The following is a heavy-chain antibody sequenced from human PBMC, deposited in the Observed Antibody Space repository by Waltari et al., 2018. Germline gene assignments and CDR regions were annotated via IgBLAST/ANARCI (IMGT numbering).Heavy chain of an antibody. J-gene: IGHJ4*02. D-gene: IGHD1-26*01. CDR1: SSSLSSGSY. CDR2: IYHSGSA. CDR3: ARANNQLGSGIYFSFDY. V-gene: IGHV4-38-2*01. Sequence: QVQLQESGPGLVKPSEALSLTCAVSSSSLSSGSYWGWSLHPPGRGLEWLRLTLHVGSRQPQGKGLEWIGSIYHSGSAYYTPSLKSRVTISVDTSKNQFSLKLSSVTAADTAVYYCARANNQLGSGIYFSFDYWGQGTLVTVSS.